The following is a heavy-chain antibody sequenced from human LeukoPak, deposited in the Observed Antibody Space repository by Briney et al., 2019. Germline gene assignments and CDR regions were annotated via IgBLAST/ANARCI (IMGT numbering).Heavy chain of an antibody. V-gene: IGHV7-4-1*02. Sequence: GASVKVSCKASGYTFTSYAMNWVRQAPGQGLEWMGWINTNTGNPTYAQGFAGRFVFSLDTSVSTAYLQISSLKAEDTAVYYCARGSDILTGYYAFDYWGQGTLVTVSS. CDR1: GYTFTSYA. D-gene: IGHD3-9*01. CDR2: INTNTGNP. J-gene: IGHJ4*02. CDR3: ARGSDILTGYYAFDY.